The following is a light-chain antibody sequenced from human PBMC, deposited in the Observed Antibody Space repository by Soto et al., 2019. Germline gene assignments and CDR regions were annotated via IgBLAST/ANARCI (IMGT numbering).Light chain of an antibody. J-gene: IGKJ2*01. CDR2: GTA. Sequence: EIVMTQSPATLSVPPGERATLSCRASQSVSYNLVWYQQKAGQAPRLLIYGTATRATGIPARFNGSGSGTQFTLTIHNLQSEDSAVYYCQQYHNWPRTFGQGTRLEIK. CDR1: QSVSYN. CDR3: QQYHNWPRT. V-gene: IGKV3D-15*01.